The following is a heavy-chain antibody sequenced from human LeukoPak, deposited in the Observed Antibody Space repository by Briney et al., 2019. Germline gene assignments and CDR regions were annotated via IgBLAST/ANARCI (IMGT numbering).Heavy chain of an antibody. J-gene: IGHJ4*02. Sequence: SETLSLTCAVSGYSISSGYYWGWIRQPPGKGLEWIGSIYHSGSTYYNPSLKSRVTISVDTSKNQFSLKLSSVTAADTAVYYCARGPYKRQQLAGYWGQGTLVTVSS. V-gene: IGHV4-38-2*01. CDR1: GYSISSGYY. CDR3: ARGPYKRQQLAGY. CDR2: IYHSGST. D-gene: IGHD6-13*01.